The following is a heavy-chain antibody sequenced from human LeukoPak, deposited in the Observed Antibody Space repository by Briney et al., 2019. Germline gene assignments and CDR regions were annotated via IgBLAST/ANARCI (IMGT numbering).Heavy chain of an antibody. CDR1: GGSISSSNW. CDR2: IYHSGST. Sequence: PSETLSLTCAVSGGSISSSNWWSWVRQPPGKGLEWIGEIYHSGSTNYNPSLKSRVTISVDKSKNQFSLKLSSVTAADTAVYYCARGAIAAAGRRYPAYFDYWGQGTLVTVSS. J-gene: IGHJ4*02. V-gene: IGHV4-4*02. D-gene: IGHD6-13*01. CDR3: ARGAIAAAGRRYPAYFDY.